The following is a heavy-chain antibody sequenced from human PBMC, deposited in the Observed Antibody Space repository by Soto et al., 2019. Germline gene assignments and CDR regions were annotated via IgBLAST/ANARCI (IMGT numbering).Heavy chain of an antibody. CDR2: IIPIFGTA. CDR3: ASIAAPYDEPQAVANDYYYYGMDV. V-gene: IGHV1-69*01. J-gene: IGHJ6*02. D-gene: IGHD6-19*01. CDR1: GGTFSSYA. Sequence: QVQLVQSGAEVKKPGSSMKVSCKASGGTFSSYAISWVRQAPGQGLEWMGGIIPIFGTANYAQKFQGRVTITADESTSTAYMELSSLRSEDTAVYYCASIAAPYDEPQAVANDYYYYGMDVWGQGTTVTVSS.